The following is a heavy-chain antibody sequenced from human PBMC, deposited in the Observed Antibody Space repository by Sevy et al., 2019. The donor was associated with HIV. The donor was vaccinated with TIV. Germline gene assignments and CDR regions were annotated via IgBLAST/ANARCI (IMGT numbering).Heavy chain of an antibody. CDR3: ARLRSSSDFDY. J-gene: IGHJ4*02. CDR2: VYYSGSS. V-gene: IGHV4-39*01. CDR1: GGSIISSPYS. Sequence: SESLSLTCSVSGGSIISSPYSWAWIRQPPGKGLEWIGNVYYSGSSYYNPSLKSRVFISVDTSKNQFSLKLRSVTAADTAVYYCARLRSSSDFDYWGRGALVTVSS. D-gene: IGHD6-6*01.